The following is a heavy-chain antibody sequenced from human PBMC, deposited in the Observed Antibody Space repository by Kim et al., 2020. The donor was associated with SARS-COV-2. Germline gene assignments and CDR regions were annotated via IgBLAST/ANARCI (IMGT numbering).Heavy chain of an antibody. J-gene: IGHJ4*02. Sequence: APGQGLEWRGWINTNPGNPTYAQGFTGRFVFSLDTLVRTAYLQISSLKAADTAVYYCARDDSLELDYWGQGTLVTVSS. CDR3: ARDDSLELDY. V-gene: IGHV7-4-1*02. D-gene: IGHD1-1*01. CDR2: INTNPGNP.